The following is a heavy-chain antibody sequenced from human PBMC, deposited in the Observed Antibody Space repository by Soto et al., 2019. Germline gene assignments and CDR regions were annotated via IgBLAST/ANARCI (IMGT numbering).Heavy chain of an antibody. CDR3: ARWDDDYSRFDY. J-gene: IGHJ4*02. D-gene: IGHD4-4*01. CDR2: VFYTGGT. Sequence: QLQMQESGPGLVKPSETLSLTCTVSGGSIRSGSFYWVWIRQPPGKGLEWIGSVFYTGGTAYNSSLKSRVTVPVDTSKNQFSLRLTSVTAADTAVYYCARWDDDYSRFDYWGQGALVTVSS. V-gene: IGHV4-39*01. CDR1: GGSIRSGSFY.